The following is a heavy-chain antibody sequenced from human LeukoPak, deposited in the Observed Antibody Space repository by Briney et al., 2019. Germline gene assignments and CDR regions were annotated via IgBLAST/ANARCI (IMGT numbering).Heavy chain of an antibody. CDR2: IYYGGST. V-gene: IGHV4-31*03. CDR3: ARTLWFGDKGFDY. Sequence: SQTLSLTCTVSGGSISSGGYYWSWIRQHPGKGLEWIGYIYYGGSTYYNPSLKSRVTISVDTSKNQFSLKLSSVTAADTAVYYCARTLWFGDKGFDYWGQGTLVTVSS. CDR1: GGSISSGGYY. J-gene: IGHJ4*02. D-gene: IGHD3-10*01.